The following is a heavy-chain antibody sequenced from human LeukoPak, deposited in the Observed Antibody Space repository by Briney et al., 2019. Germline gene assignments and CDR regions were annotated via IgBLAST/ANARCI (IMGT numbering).Heavy chain of an antibody. Sequence: SETLSLTCTVSGGSISSDSYYWAWIRQPPGKGLEWIASNYYSGSTYYNPSLKSRVTISVDTSRNQFPLKLSSVTAADTAVYYCASLAVAGLSEGYWGQGTLVIVSS. CDR3: ASLAVAGLSEGY. D-gene: IGHD6-13*01. V-gene: IGHV4-39*01. CDR2: NYYSGST. J-gene: IGHJ4*02. CDR1: GGSISSDSYY.